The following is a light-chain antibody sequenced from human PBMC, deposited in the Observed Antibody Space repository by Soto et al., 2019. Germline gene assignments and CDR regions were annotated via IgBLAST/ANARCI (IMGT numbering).Light chain of an antibody. CDR2: GAS. J-gene: IGKJ1*01. CDR3: QQYGSSPPWT. V-gene: IGKV3-20*01. CDR1: QSVSSSY. Sequence: EIVLTQSPGTLSLSPGERATLSCRASQSVSSSYLAWYQQKPGQAPRLLIYGASSRATGIPDRFSGSGSGTDVPLTISRLGPEEFAVYYCQQYGSSPPWTFGQGTKVEIK.